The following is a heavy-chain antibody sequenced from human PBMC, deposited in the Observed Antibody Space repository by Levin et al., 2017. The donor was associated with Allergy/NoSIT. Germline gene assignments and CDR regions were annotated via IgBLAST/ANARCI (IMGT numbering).Heavy chain of an antibody. CDR2: IIPLFGTA. CDR3: AIDFGISVAVTEL. CDR1: GGTFSKSG. J-gene: IGHJ4*02. D-gene: IGHD6-19*01. Sequence: SVKVSCKASGGTFSKSGISWVRQAPGQGLEWVGGIIPLFGTATYAQNFQDRITITADKSTGTSYMELSSLRSQDTAVYYCAIDFGISVAVTELWGQGTLVTVSS. V-gene: IGHV1-69*06.